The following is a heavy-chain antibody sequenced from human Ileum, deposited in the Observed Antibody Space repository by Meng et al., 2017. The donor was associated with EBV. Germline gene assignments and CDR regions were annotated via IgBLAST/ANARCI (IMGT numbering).Heavy chain of an antibody. J-gene: IGHJ4*02. CDR2: IIPALGTP. CDR3: ARGTGADY. D-gene: IGHD3-10*01. V-gene: IGHV1-69*06. Sequence: QVQLGQSGPEVKNPGSSVKVSCKSSGSTFSVYGITWVRQAPGQGLEWMGGIIPALGTPKYARKFQDRLTIIADKSTSTGYMELHSLTSNDTAVYFCARGTGADYWGQGTLVTVSS. CDR1: GSTFSVYG.